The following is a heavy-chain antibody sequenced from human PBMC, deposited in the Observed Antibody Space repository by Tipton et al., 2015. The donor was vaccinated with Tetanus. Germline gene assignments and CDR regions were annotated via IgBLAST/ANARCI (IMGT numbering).Heavy chain of an antibody. V-gene: IGHV4-34*01. CDR3: AILPKHWPAPRGAP. Sequence: TLSLTCAVSGDSFTGFCWHWIRQPPGKGLEWIGEINHRGGISYNPSLKSRVTISVDTSKNQFSLNMGSVTAADTAVYYCAILPKHWPAPRGAPWGQGTLVTVSS. D-gene: IGHD1-1*01. J-gene: IGHJ5*02. CDR1: GDSFTGFC. CDR2: INHRGGI.